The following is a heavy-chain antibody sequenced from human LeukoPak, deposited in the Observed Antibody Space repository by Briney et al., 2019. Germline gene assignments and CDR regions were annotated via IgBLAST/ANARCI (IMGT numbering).Heavy chain of an antibody. J-gene: IGHJ3*01. V-gene: IGHV3-11*01. CDR2: ISTGGSSI. CDR1: GFTFSAYY. Sequence: PGGSLRLSCAASGFTFSAYYMNWIRQAPGTGLEWVSNISTGGSSIYYADSVKGRFTISRDNAKNSLYLQMNSLRAEDKAVYYCARHLLASGHVAFDYWGQGTMVTVSS. CDR3: ARHLLASGHVAFDY. D-gene: IGHD3-3*01.